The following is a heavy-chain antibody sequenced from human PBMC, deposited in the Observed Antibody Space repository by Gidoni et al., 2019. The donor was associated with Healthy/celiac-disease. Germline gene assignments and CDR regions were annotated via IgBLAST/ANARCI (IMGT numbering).Heavy chain of an antibody. Sequence: QVQLQESGPGLVKPSQTLSPTCTVSGGSISSGSYYWSWIRQPAGKGLEWIGRIYTSGSTNYNPSLKSRVTMSVDTSKNQFSLKLSSVTAADTAVYYCARDRGWGMDVWGQGTTVTVSS. V-gene: IGHV4-61*02. CDR3: ARDRGWGMDV. CDR1: GGSISSGSYY. CDR2: IYTSGST. D-gene: IGHD2-15*01. J-gene: IGHJ6*02.